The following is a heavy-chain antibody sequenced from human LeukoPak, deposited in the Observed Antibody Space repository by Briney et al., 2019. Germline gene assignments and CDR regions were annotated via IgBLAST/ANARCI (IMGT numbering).Heavy chain of an antibody. V-gene: IGHV3-15*01. CDR1: GFTFNNAW. CDR2: IRGGGDGWRT. D-gene: IGHD1-26*01. Sequence: GGSLGLSCAASGFTFNNAWMSWVRQAPGKGLEWVARIRGGGDGWRTDYAAPVQGRFTISTDDSNNMLYLQMNSLETEDTAVYYCTTVLWDLLWVGVWGQGTTVTVCS. CDR3: TTVLWDLLWVGV. J-gene: IGHJ6*02.